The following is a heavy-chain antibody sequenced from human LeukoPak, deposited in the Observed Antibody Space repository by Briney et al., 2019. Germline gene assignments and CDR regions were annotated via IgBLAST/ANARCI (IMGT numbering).Heavy chain of an antibody. Sequence: SETLSLTCAVSGGSLSGYYWTWIRQPPGKGLEWIGEINHSGSANYNPSLKSRVTISVDTSRKQFFLRLSSVTAADTAVYFCARSPHIWFAERGWFDPWGQGTLVTVSS. D-gene: IGHD3-10*01. CDR3: ARSPHIWFAERGWFDP. V-gene: IGHV4-34*10. J-gene: IGHJ5*02. CDR1: GGSLSGYY. CDR2: INHSGSA.